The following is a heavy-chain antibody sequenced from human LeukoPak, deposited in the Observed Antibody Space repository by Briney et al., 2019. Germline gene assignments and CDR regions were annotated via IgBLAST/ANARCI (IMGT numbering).Heavy chain of an antibody. Sequence: GGSLRLSCAASGFTVSSNYMSWVRQAPGKGLEWVSVIYSGGSTYYADSVKGGFTISRDNSKNTLYLQMNSLRAEDTAVYYCARDREEEQWPGSFEYWGQGTLVTVSS. CDR3: ARDREEEQWPGSFEY. CDR1: GFTVSSNY. V-gene: IGHV3-66*01. D-gene: IGHD6-19*01. J-gene: IGHJ4*02. CDR2: IYSGGST.